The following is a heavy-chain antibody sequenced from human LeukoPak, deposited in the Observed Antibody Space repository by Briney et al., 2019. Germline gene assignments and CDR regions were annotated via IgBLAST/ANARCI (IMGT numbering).Heavy chain of an antibody. D-gene: IGHD2-2*01. CDR2: ISGSGGTT. CDR3: AKDRISCITTSCPQGLDY. Sequence: GGSLRLSCAASGFTFSSYGMTWVRQAPGKGLEWVSSISGSGGTTYYADSVKGRFTISRDNSKNSLYLQTNSLRAEDTAAYYCAKDRISCITTSCPQGLDYWGQGTLVTVSS. J-gene: IGHJ4*02. V-gene: IGHV3-23*01. CDR1: GFTFSSYG.